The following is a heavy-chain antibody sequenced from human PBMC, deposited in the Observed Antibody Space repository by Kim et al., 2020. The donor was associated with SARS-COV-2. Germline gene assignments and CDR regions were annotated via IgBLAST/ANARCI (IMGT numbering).Heavy chain of an antibody. Sequence: ASVKVSCKASGYTFNNYEIQWVRQATGQGLEWMGRVNTHSGHTGYAPKFQGRLTISRNTSISTAYMELNSLTPDDTAVYYCARGQVTPDPWGQGTLVIVSS. V-gene: IGHV1-8*01. CDR3: ARGQVTPDP. J-gene: IGHJ5*02. CDR2: VNTHSGHT. D-gene: IGHD2-21*02. CDR1: GYTFNNYE.